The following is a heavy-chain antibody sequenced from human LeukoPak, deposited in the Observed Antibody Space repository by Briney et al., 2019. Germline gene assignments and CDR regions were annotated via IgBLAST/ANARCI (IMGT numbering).Heavy chain of an antibody. Sequence: PSETLSLTCTISGGSISSGDYYWSWIRQPPGKGLEWIGYIYYSGSTYYNPSLKSRVTISVDTSKNQFSLKLSSVTAADTAVYYCASTPLRYCSTTSCYGSLDYWGQGTLVTVSS. V-gene: IGHV4-30-4*08. CDR3: ASTPLRYCSTTSCYGSLDY. D-gene: IGHD2-2*01. CDR2: IYYSGST. J-gene: IGHJ4*02. CDR1: GGSISSGDYY.